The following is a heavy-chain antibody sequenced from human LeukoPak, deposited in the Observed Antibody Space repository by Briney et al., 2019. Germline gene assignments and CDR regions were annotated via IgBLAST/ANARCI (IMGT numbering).Heavy chain of an antibody. J-gene: IGHJ4*02. CDR3: ASSKPSFDH. CDR2: IRYDGDYK. CDR1: GFTFSNYG. V-gene: IGHV3-30*02. Sequence: GGSLRLSCAASGFTFSNYGMHWVRQAPGKGLEWVAFIRYDGDYKYYADSVKGRFTISRDKSKNTLYLQMNSLRPEDTAVYYCASSKPSFDHWGQGTLVTVSS.